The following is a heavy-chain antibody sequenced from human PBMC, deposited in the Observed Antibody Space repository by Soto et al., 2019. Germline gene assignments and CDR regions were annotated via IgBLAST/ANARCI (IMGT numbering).Heavy chain of an antibody. V-gene: IGHV1-18*01. CDR3: ARDPAIVLRYLDWLFPPHGMDV. CDR2: ISAYNGNT. Sequence: QVQLVQSGAEVKKPGASVKVSCKASGYTFTSYGISWVRQAPGQGLEWMGWISAYNGNTNYAQKLQGRVTMTTDTSTSTAYMELRSLRSDDTAVYYCARDPAIVLRYLDWLFPPHGMDVWGQGTTVTVSS. CDR1: GYTFTSYG. J-gene: IGHJ6*02. D-gene: IGHD3-9*01.